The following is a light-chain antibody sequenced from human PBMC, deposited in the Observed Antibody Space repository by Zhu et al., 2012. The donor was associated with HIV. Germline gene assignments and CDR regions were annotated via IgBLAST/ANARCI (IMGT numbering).Light chain of an antibody. Sequence: IVLTQSPAALSLSPGERATLSCRASQSVRSFLAWYQQKPGQAPRLLIYDTSKRATGIPARFSGSGSGTDFTLTISSLEPEDFALYYCQQRSSWPLTFGGGTKVEIK. CDR2: DTS. CDR1: QSVRSF. CDR3: QQRSSWPLT. V-gene: IGKV3-11*01. J-gene: IGKJ4*01.